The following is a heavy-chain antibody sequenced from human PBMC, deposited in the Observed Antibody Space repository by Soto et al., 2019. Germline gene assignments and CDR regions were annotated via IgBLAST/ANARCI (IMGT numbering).Heavy chain of an antibody. CDR3: AKAVDISVRGVPPSDY. CDR2: ISYDGSNK. CDR1: GFTFNRFG. Sequence: QVQLVESGGGVVQPGRSLRLSCAASGFTFNRFGMHWVRQAPGKGLEWVAVISYDGSNKYYADSAKGRFTISRDNSQNTLYLHMNSLSPEDTALYYCAKAVDISVRGVPPSDYWGQGTLVTVSS. D-gene: IGHD3-10*02. V-gene: IGHV3-30*18. J-gene: IGHJ4*02.